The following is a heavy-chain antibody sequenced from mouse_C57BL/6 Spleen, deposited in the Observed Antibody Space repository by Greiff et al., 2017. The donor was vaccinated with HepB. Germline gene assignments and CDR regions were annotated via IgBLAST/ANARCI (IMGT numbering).Heavy chain of an antibody. Sequence: EVMLVESGGGLVQPKGSLKLSCAASGFSFNTYAMNWVRQAPGKGLEWVARIRSKSNNYATYYADSVKDRFTISRDDSESMLYLQMNNLKTEDTAMYYCVRPDPYDYDEAWFAYWGQGTLVTVSA. V-gene: IGHV10-1*01. CDR1: GFSFNTYA. J-gene: IGHJ3*01. CDR3: VRPDPYDYDEAWFAY. CDR2: IRSKSNNYAT. D-gene: IGHD2-4*01.